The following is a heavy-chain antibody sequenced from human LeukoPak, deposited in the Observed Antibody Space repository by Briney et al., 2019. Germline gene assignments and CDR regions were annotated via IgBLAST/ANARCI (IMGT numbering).Heavy chain of an antibody. Sequence: GGSLRLSCAVSGFTFSGFWMSWSRQAPGKGLEWVANIKEDGSEKYYVDSVKGRFTISRDNAKNSLYLQMNSLRAEDTAVYYCARAYSSSWYDAFDLWGQGTMVTVSS. D-gene: IGHD6-13*01. V-gene: IGHV3-7*01. CDR1: GFTFSGFW. J-gene: IGHJ3*01. CDR2: IKEDGSEK. CDR3: ARAYSSSWYDAFDL.